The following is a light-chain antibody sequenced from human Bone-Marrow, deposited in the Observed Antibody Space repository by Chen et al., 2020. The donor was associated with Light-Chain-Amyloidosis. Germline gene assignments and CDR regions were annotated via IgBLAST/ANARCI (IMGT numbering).Light chain of an antibody. CDR2: SDT. CDR1: DLPTKY. J-gene: IGLJ2*01. Sequence: SYELTQPPSVSVSPGQTARITCSGDDLPTKYAYWYQQKPGQAPVLVLLSDTERPSGISELFSGSSSGTPATLTISGVQAEDEADYHCQSADSSGTYEVIFGGGTKLTVL. V-gene: IGLV3-25*03. CDR3: QSADSSGTYEVI.